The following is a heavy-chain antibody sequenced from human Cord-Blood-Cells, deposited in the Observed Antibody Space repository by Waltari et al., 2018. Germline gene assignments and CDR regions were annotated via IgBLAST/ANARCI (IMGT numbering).Heavy chain of an antibody. CDR3: AREDIVGPWYFDL. D-gene: IGHD1-26*01. CDR1: RFPFSQYW. CDR2: INSDGSST. V-gene: IGHV3-74*01. J-gene: IGHJ2*01. Sequence: EVQLVESVGALVQPGWSLRLSCAAPRFPFSQYWTHWVRQAPGKGLVWVSRINSDGSSTSYADSVKGRFTISRDNAKNTLYLQMNSLRAEDTAVYYCAREDIVGPWYFDLWGRGTLVTVSS.